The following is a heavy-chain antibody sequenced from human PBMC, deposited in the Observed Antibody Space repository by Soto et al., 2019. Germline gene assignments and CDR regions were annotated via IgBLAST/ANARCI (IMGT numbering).Heavy chain of an antibody. CDR1: GFTFSNYW. Sequence: GGSLRLSCAASGFTFSNYWMSWVRQAPGKGLEWVATIKQSGSEKYYVDSVKGRFTISRENAKRSLYLQMNSLRAEDTAVYYCARDPPGTGIAFDIWGQGTMVTVSS. CDR2: IKQSGSEK. J-gene: IGHJ3*02. CDR3: ARDPPGTGIAFDI. V-gene: IGHV3-7*01. D-gene: IGHD1-1*01.